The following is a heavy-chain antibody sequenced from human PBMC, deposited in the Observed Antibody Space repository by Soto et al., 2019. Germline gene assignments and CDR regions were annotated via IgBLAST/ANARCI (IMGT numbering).Heavy chain of an antibody. CDR2: LSAPGVAT. CDR3: VKGPHYWLGLRGQPDAMDV. D-gene: IGHD1-26*01. Sequence: GGTLRLSCAASGFAFSCYAMTWVRHGPGQGQEWVSTLSAPGVATSYADSVQGRFTISTDNSKNTLYPLMDSLRAENTAVYYCVKGPHYWLGLRGQPDAMDVWCPAASGSLSS. J-gene: IGHJ6*02. CDR1: GFAFSCYA. V-gene: IGHV3-23*01.